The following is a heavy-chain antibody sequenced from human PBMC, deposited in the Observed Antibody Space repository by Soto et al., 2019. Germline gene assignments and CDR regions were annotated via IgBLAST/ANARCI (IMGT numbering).Heavy chain of an antibody. CDR3: AKALGSLDPFDI. CDR1: RFTFTNSP. V-gene: IGHV3-23*04. D-gene: IGHD3-16*01. Sequence: EVQLVESGGDLVQPGGSLRLSCKTSRFTFTNSPMSWVRQPPGKGLEWVSTIKSSDGGAYYGDSVKGRFTISRDNPKNTLYLQMNSLRAEDTAVYYCAKALGSLDPFDIWGQGTMVTVSS. CDR2: IKSSDGGA. J-gene: IGHJ3*02.